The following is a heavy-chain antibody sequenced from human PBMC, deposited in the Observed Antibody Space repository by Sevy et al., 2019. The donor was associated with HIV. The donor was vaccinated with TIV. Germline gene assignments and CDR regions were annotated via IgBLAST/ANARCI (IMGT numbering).Heavy chain of an antibody. CDR1: GFTFSSYA. J-gene: IGHJ4*02. Sequence: GGSLRLSCAASGFTFSSYAMHWVRQAPGKGLEWVAVISYDGSNKYYEDSVKGRFTISRDNSKNTLYLQMNSLRAEDTAVYYCARDYDGPLDFDYWGQGTLVTVSS. V-gene: IGHV3-30-3*01. CDR2: ISYDGSNK. D-gene: IGHD3-22*01. CDR3: ARDYDGPLDFDY.